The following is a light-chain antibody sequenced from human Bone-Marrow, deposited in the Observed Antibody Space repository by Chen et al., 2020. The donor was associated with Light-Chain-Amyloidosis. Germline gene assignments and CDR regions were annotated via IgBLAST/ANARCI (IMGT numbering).Light chain of an antibody. CDR3: QTYDSSLRAVV. Sequence: QSVLTQPPSVSGAPGQRVTISCTGSSSNIGAGYDVHWYQQLPGTAPKLLIYGNSNRPSVVPDRFSCSKSGTSASLAITGLQAEDEADYYCQTYDSSLRAVVFGGGTKLTVL. V-gene: IGLV1-40*01. J-gene: IGLJ2*01. CDR1: SSNIGAGYD. CDR2: GNS.